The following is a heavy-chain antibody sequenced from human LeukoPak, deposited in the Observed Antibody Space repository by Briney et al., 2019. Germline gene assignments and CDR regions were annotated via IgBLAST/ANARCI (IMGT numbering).Heavy chain of an antibody. J-gene: IGHJ4*02. V-gene: IGHV3-74*01. CDR1: GFTFSSYW. CDR2: IHSDGSST. CDR3: ARSGWPYYFDY. Sequence: GGSLRLSCAASGFTFSSYWMHWVRQAPGKGLVWVSRIHSDGSSTSYADSVRGRFTISRDDAKSTLHLQMNSLRAEDTAVYYCARSGWPYYFDYWGQGTLVTVSS. D-gene: IGHD3-22*01.